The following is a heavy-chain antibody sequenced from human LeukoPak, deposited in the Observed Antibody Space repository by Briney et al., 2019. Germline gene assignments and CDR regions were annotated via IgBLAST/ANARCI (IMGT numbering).Heavy chain of an antibody. V-gene: IGHV4-61*09. CDR1: GDSITSGSYH. CDR3: AREVQLERRNYYYYMDV. CDR2: IYTSGST. Sequence: SETLSLTCIVSGDSITSGSYHWSWIRQPAGKGLEWIGHIYTSGSTHYNPSLKSRVTISVDTSKNQFSLKLSSVTAADTAVYYCAREVQLERRNYYYYMDVWGKGTTVTVSS. J-gene: IGHJ6*03. D-gene: IGHD1-1*01.